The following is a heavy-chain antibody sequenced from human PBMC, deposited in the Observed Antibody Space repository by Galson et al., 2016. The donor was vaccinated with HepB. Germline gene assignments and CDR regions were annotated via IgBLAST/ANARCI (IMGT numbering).Heavy chain of an antibody. Sequence: SETLSLTCTISRGSISSYYWSWIRQPPGKGLEWIGYIAYSGNTHYNPSLKSRVTISLDKSKDQVSLKLRSVTPPDTAVYYCAGAGNFDYWGQGTLVAVSS. CDR1: RGSISSYY. J-gene: IGHJ4*02. V-gene: IGHV4-59*01. CDR2: IAYSGNT. CDR3: AGAGNFDY.